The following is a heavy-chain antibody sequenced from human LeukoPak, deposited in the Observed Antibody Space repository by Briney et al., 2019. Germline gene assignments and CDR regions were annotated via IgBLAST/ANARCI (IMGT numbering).Heavy chain of an antibody. CDR2: TSGGGTDT. CDR1: GFIFSSSA. J-gene: IGHJ4*02. V-gene: IGHV3-21*01. Sequence: GGSLRLSCVGSGFIFSSSAMSWVRQAPGKGLEWVSGTSGGGTDTYYADSVKGRFTISRDNAKNSLYLQMNSLRAEDTAVYYCARAGPFCGGDCYRSLDYWGQGTLVTVSS. D-gene: IGHD2-21*02. CDR3: ARAGPFCGGDCYRSLDY.